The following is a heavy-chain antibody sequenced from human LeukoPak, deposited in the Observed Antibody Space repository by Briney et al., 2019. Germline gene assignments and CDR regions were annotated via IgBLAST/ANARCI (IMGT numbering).Heavy chain of an antibody. Sequence: GGSLRLSCTVSGVSVSDNAMTWGRGSPSTQRKWGSFIYSDNTHYSDSVKGRFTISRDNSKNTLYLQMNSLRAADTAVYYCARRAGAYSHPSDHWGQGTLVTVSS. D-gene: IGHD4/OR15-4a*01. CDR2: IYSDNT. CDR1: GVSVSDNA. J-gene: IGHJ4*02. V-gene: IGHV3-53*01. CDR3: ARRAGAYSHPSDH.